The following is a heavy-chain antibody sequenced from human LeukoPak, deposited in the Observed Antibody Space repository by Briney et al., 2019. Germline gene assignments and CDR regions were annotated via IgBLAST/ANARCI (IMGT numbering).Heavy chain of an antibody. CDR2: ISSSSSTI. CDR1: GFIVSDYN. V-gene: IGHV3-48*01. D-gene: IGHD3-10*01. J-gene: IGHJ4*02. CDR3: ARVHDSGSFYNRRHKYYFDY. Sequence: PGGSLRLSCAASGFIVSDYNMNWVRQAPGKGLEWVSYISSSSSTIYYADSVKGRFTISRDSAKNSLYLQMNSLRAEDTAVYYCARVHDSGSFYNRRHKYYFDYWGQGTLVTVSS.